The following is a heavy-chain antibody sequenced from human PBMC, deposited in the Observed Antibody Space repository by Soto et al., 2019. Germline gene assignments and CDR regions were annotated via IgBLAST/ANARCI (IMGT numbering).Heavy chain of an antibody. V-gene: IGHV5-51*01. J-gene: IGHJ4*02. Sequence: GESLKISCKGSGYSFTSYWIGWVRQMPGKGLEWMGIIYPGDSDTRYSPSFQGQVTISADKSISTAYLQWSSLKASDTAMYYCGRWRHSSGYYLDSYYFDYWGQGTLVTVSS. CDR2: IYPGDSDT. CDR1: GYSFTSYW. D-gene: IGHD3-22*01. CDR3: GRWRHSSGYYLDSYYFDY.